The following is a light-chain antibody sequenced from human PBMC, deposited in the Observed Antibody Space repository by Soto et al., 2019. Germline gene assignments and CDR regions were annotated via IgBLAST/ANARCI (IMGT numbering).Light chain of an antibody. CDR3: QQYNSYSRT. CDR1: QSVSRG. V-gene: IGKV1-5*01. J-gene: IGKJ1*01. Sequence: DIQVTQSPSSVSASVGDRVTFTCRASQSVSRGLAWYQQKQGQAPKLLIYDATVLQTWVPSRFSGGGSGTEFPLTITSLQPEDFATYYCQQYNSYSRTFGQGTKVDIK. CDR2: DAT.